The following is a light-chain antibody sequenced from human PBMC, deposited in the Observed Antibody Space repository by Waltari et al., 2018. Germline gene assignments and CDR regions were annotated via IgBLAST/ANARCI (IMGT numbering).Light chain of an antibody. V-gene: IGLV1-40*01. CDR1: SSNIGAGYD. CDR3: QSYDSSLSGHV. CDR2: GNY. Sequence: QSVLTQPPSVSGAPGQRVTISCTGSSSNIGAGYDVHWYQQLPGRAPKLLIHGNYERPSGVPAGFSGSKSGTSGSLAIAGLPADDETYYYCQSYDSSLSGHVFGTGTKVTVL. J-gene: IGLJ1*01.